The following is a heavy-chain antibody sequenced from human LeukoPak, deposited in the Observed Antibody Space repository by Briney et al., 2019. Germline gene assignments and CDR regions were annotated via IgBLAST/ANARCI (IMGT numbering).Heavy chain of an antibody. J-gene: IGHJ4*02. CDR1: GFTVSSNF. Sequence: GGSLRLSCAASGFTVSSNFMSWVRQAPGKGLEWVSVIYTGGSTYYADSVKGRFTISRDNAKNTLYLQMNSLRAEDTAVYYCASDTVDTALGIDYWGQGTLVTVSS. D-gene: IGHD5-18*01. V-gene: IGHV3-66*01. CDR3: ASDTVDTALGIDY. CDR2: IYTGGST.